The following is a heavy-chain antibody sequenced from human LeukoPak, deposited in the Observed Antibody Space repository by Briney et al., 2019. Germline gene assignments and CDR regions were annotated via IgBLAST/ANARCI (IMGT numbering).Heavy chain of an antibody. CDR3: ASASSSWYDPDY. CDR2: ISGSGGST. V-gene: IGHV3-23*01. CDR1: GFTFSSYA. Sequence: GGSLRLSCAASGFTFSSYAMSWVRQAPGKGLEWVSAISGSGGSTYYADSVKGRFTISRDNSKNTLYLQMNSLRAEDTAVYYCASASSSWYDPDYWGQGTLVTVSS. J-gene: IGHJ4*02. D-gene: IGHD6-13*01.